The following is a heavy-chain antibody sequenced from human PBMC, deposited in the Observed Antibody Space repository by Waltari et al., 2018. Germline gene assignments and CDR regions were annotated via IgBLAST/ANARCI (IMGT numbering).Heavy chain of an antibody. CDR2: ISGSGGST. CDR1: GFTFSSYA. J-gene: IGHJ4*02. V-gene: IGHV3-23*01. D-gene: IGHD3-10*01. CDR3: AKVGSMVRGVTFDY. Sequence: EVQLLESGGGLVQPGGSLRLSCAASGFTFSSYAMSWFRQAPGKGLAWVSAISGSGGSTYYADSVKGRFTIFRDNSKNTLYLQMNSLRAEDTAVYYCAKVGSMVRGVTFDYWGQGTLVTVSS.